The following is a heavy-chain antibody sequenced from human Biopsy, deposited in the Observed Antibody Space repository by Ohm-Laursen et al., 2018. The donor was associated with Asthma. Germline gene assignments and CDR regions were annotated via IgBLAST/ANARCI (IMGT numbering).Heavy chain of an antibody. J-gene: IGHJ4*02. Sequence: TLSLTCTVSGGAIDSGAYYWSWIRQLPGKGLEWIGYIYYSGSTYYNPSLKSRVTISADTSQNQFSLNLNSVTAADTAVYYCARAQDYYDSRGYYRSFDYWGQGTLVTVSS. CDR3: ARAQDYYDSRGYYRSFDY. V-gene: IGHV4-31*03. CDR1: GGAIDSGAYY. CDR2: IYYSGST. D-gene: IGHD3-22*01.